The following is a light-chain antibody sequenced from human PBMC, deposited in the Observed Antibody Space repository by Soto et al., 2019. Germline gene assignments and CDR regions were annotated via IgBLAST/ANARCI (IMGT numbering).Light chain of an antibody. J-gene: IGKJ1*01. CDR1: QGIINN. CDR2: AAS. V-gene: IGKV1-27*01. CDR3: QKYNRAPQT. Sequence: DIQMTQSPSSLSASVGDRVTITCRASQGIINNLAWYQQKPGMAPKLMIYAASTLQSGVPSRFNGSGSGTDCTLTISSLQPEDVATYYFQKYNRAPQTFGPGTKVEIK.